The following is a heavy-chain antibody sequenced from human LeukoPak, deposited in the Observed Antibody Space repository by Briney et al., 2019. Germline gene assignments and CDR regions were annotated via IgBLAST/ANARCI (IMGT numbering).Heavy chain of an antibody. J-gene: IGHJ5*02. CDR2: INPNSGGT. CDR1: GYTFTAYY. V-gene: IGHV1-2*02. CDR3: ARDRYCSGGSCYRWFDP. D-gene: IGHD2-15*01. Sequence: ASVTVSCKASGYTFTAYYMHWVRQAPGQGREWMGWINPNSGGTNYAQKFQGRVTMTRDTSISTAYMELSRLTSDDTAVYYCARDRYCSGGSCYRWFDPWGQGTLVTVSS.